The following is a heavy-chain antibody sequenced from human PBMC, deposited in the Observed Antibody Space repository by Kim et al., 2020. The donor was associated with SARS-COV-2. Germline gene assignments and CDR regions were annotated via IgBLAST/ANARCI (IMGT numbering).Heavy chain of an antibody. CDR2: TYYRSKWYN. CDR1: GDSVSSNSAA. Sequence: SQTLSLTCAISGDSVSSNSAAWNWIRQSPSRGLEWLGRTYYRSKWYNDYAVSVKSRITINPDTSKNQFSLQLNSVTPEDTAVYYCARDYVVSATANYYYYYGMDVWGQGTTVTVSS. V-gene: IGHV6-1*01. CDR3: ARDYVVSATANYYYYYGMDV. D-gene: IGHD2-15*01. J-gene: IGHJ6*02.